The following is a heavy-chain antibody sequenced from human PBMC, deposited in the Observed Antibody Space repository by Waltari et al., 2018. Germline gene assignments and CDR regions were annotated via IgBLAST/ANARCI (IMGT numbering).Heavy chain of an antibody. D-gene: IGHD6-19*01. V-gene: IGHV4-38-2*01. CDR2: IYHSGST. J-gene: IGHJ4*02. CDR1: GYSISSGYS. Sequence: QVQLQESGPGLVKPSETLSLTCAVSGYSISSGYSWGWIRQPPGKGLEWIGSIYHSGSTYYNPSLKSRVTISVDTSKNQFSLKLSSVTAADTAVYYCASSSGWINFDYWGQGTLVTVSS. CDR3: ASSSGWINFDY.